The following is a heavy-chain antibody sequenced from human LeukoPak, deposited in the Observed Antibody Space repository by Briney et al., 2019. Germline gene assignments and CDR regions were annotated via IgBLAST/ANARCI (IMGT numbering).Heavy chain of an antibody. Sequence: PSETLSLTCTVSGGSISSYYWSWIRQPPGKGLEWIGSIYDSGSTYYNPSLKSRVTISVDTSKNQFSLKLNSVTAADTAVYYCARDRCSGGSCYPRDAFDIWGQGTMVTVSS. V-gene: IGHV4-59*05. J-gene: IGHJ3*02. CDR2: IYDSGST. CDR1: GGSISSYY. CDR3: ARDRCSGGSCYPRDAFDI. D-gene: IGHD2-15*01.